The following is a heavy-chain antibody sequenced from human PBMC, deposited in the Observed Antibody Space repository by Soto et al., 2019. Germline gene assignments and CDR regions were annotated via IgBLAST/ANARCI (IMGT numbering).Heavy chain of an antibody. CDR3: ARTTPPISLSDH. J-gene: IGHJ4*02. V-gene: IGHV4-39*01. CDR1: GGSISSSSYY. Sequence: QLQLQESGPGLVKPSETLSLTCTVSGGSISSSSYYWGWIRQPPGKGLEWIGSIYYSGSTYYNPSLKGRVTISVDTAKNPFSLKPSSVTAADTAVYYRARTTPPISLSDHWGQGTLVTVSS. CDR2: IYYSGST. D-gene: IGHD3-3*01.